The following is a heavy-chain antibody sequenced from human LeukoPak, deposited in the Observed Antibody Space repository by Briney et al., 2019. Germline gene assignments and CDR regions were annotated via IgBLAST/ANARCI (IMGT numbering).Heavy chain of an antibody. V-gene: IGHV1-8*02. CDR3: ARGRYMDV. J-gene: IGHJ6*03. Sequence: ASVKVSCKTCGYIFIDYEISWVRQAPGQGLEWMGWMNPKSGDTGYEQKFQGRITITRDSSISTVYMELSSLRSEDTALYYCARGRYMDVWGKGTTVTVSS. CDR1: GYIFIDYE. CDR2: MNPKSGDT.